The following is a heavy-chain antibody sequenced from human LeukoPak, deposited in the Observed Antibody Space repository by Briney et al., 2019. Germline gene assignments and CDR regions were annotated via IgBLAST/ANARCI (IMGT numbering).Heavy chain of an antibody. CDR1: GGSISSSSYY. J-gene: IGHJ4*02. Sequence: SETLSLTCTVSGGSISSSSYYWGWIRQPPGKGLEWIGSIYYSGSTYYNPSLKSRVTISVDTSKNQFSLKLSSVTAADTAVYYCATAPSYYYDSSGYYYVRGGYFDYWGQGTLVTVSS. CDR2: IYYSGST. V-gene: IGHV4-39*01. D-gene: IGHD3-22*01. CDR3: ATAPSYYYDSSGYYYVRGGYFDY.